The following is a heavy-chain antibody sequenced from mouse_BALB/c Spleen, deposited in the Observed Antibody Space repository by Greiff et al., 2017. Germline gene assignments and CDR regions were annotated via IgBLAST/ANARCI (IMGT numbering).Heavy chain of an antibody. CDR1: GYAFTSYN. D-gene: IGHD1-1*02. CDR3: AREGGPYYFDY. Sequence: VQLQQSGPELVKPGASVKVSCKASGYAFTSYNMYWVKQSHGKSLEWIGYIDPYNGGTNYNQKFKGKATMTVDKSSSTAYMELARLASEDSAVYYCAREGGPYYFDYWGQGTTLTVSS. J-gene: IGHJ2*01. V-gene: IGHV1S135*01. CDR2: IDPYNGGT.